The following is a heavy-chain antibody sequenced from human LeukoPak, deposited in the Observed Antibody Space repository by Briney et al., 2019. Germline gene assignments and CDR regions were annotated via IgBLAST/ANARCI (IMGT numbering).Heavy chain of an antibody. D-gene: IGHD6-19*01. CDR1: GFTVSSNY. J-gene: IGHJ4*02. CDR3: ARSLYSSGWYDY. V-gene: IGHV3-66*01. Sequence: PGGSLRLSCAASGFTVSSNYMSWVRQAPGKGLEWVSVIYSGGSTYYADSVKGRFTISRDNSKNTLYLQMNSLRAEDMAVYYCARSLYSSGWYDYWGQGTLVTVSS. CDR2: IYSGGST.